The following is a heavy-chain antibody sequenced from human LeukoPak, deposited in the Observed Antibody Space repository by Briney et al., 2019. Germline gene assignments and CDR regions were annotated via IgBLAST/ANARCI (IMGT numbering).Heavy chain of an antibody. D-gene: IGHD3-10*01. J-gene: IGHJ4*02. CDR3: AKGPVLLWFGEYEDY. V-gene: IGHV3-23*01. CDR2: ISGSGGST. CDR1: GFTFSSYA. Sequence: PGGSLRLSCAASGFTFSSYAMSWVRQAPGKGLEWVSAISGSGGSTYYADSVKGRFTISRDNSKNTLYLQMNSLRAEDTAVYYCAKGPVLLWFGEYEDYWGQGTLVTVSS.